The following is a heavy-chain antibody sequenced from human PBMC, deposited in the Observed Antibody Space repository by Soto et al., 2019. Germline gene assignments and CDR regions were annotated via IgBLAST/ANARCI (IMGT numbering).Heavy chain of an antibody. Sequence: GGSLRLSCAASRFTFSSYAMSWVRQAPGKELKWVSRIRNNGGNTYYVDSVKGRFTISRDNSKNTLYLQMNSLRAEDTAVYYCAIVSNSENYGDYWGRGTLVTVSS. D-gene: IGHD1-26*01. J-gene: IGHJ4*02. CDR1: RFTFSSYA. V-gene: IGHV3-23*01. CDR3: AIVSNSENYGDY. CDR2: IRNNGGNT.